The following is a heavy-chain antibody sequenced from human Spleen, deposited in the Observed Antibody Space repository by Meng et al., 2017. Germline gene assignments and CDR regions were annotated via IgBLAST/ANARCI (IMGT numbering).Heavy chain of an antibody. Sequence: QVQLVQSGAEVEKPGDSVKVSCKASGYTFTGYNMNWVRQAPGQGLEWMGRINPNSGATNYAQKFQGRVTMTRDTSISTGYMELSRLRTDDTAVYYCARVYGDYVLDYWGQGTLVTVSS. V-gene: IGHV1-2*06. CDR1: GYTFTGYN. CDR2: INPNSGAT. D-gene: IGHD4-17*01. J-gene: IGHJ4*02. CDR3: ARVYGDYVLDY.